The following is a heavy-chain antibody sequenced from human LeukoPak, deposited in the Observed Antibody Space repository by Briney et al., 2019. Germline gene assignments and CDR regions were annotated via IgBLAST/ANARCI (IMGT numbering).Heavy chain of an antibody. CDR3: ASLTTADAFDI. CDR2: IYYSGST. CDR1: GGSISSSSYY. J-gene: IGHJ3*02. D-gene: IGHD3-22*01. V-gene: IGHV4-39*07. Sequence: SETLSLTCTVSGGSISSSSYYWVWIRQPPGKGLEWIGSIYYSGSTYYSPSLKSRVTISIDTSKTQSSLKLSSVTAADTAVFYCASLTTADAFDIWGQGTMVTVSS.